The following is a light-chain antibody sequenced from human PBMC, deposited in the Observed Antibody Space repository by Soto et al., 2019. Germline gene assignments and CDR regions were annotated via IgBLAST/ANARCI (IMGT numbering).Light chain of an antibody. Sequence: DIQMSQSPSSLSASVGDRVTITCRAAESISRHLNWYHQKPGKAPKLLIYAASSLQSGVPSRFSGSGSGTDFTLTISSLQPEDFATYYCQQSYSTTITFGQGTRLEIK. V-gene: IGKV1-39*01. CDR3: QQSYSTTIT. J-gene: IGKJ5*01. CDR1: ESISRH. CDR2: AAS.